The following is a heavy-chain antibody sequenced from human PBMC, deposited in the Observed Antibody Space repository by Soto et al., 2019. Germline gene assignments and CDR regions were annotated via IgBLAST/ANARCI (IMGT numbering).Heavy chain of an antibody. CDR2: MNPDSGST. J-gene: IGHJ5*02. V-gene: IGHV1-8*01. Sequence: ASVKVSCKPSGYPFTSYHVNWLRQAPGQGLEWMGWMNPDSGSTDYALKFQGRLTMTRNTSMSTAYLELRSLRAEDTAMYYCAKDDDGSAYYPLLWSWGQGTQVTVSS. CDR1: GYPFTSYH. CDR3: AKDDDGSAYYPLLWS. D-gene: IGHD3-22*01.